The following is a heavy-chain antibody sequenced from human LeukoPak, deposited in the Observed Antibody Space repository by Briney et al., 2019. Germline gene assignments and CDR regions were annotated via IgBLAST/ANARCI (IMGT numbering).Heavy chain of an antibody. CDR3: ARLGSSFWFDP. D-gene: IGHD6-13*01. V-gene: IGHV4-59*01. CDR2: IYYSGST. J-gene: IGHJ5*02. Sequence: SETLSLTCTVSGGSISSYYWSWIRQPPGKGLEWIGYIYYSGSTNYNPSLKSRVTISVDTSKNQFSLKLSSVTAADTAVYYCARLGSSFWFDPGAREPWSPSPQ. CDR1: GGSISSYY.